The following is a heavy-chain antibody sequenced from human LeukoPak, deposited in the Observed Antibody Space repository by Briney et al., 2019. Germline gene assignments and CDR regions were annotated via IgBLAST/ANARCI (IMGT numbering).Heavy chain of an antibody. CDR1: GDIVSRKNGA. D-gene: IGHD6-19*01. CDR2: TYYRSKWYN. V-gene: IGHV6-1*01. J-gene: IGHJ4*02. Sequence: SQTHSLTCVLSGDIVSRKNGAWNWITQSPSGGLDWLGRTYYRSKWYNDYAESMEGRMTISQDTSKNQYSLHLNSVTPDDTAVYYCARDFGTTGWHTFDYWGQGTLVTVSS. CDR3: ARDFGTTGWHTFDY.